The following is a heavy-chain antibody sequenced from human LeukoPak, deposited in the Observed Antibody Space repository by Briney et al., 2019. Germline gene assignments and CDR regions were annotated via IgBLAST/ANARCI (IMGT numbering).Heavy chain of an antibody. CDR3: ARLAYYGSGSYYNDFYYYYMDV. V-gene: IGHV5-51*01. CDR1: GYSFTTYW. CDR2: IYPGDSDT. J-gene: IGHJ6*03. Sequence: GESLKISCKGSGYSFTTYWIGWVRQMPGKGLEWMGIIYPGDSDTRYSPSFQGQVTISADKSISTAYLQWSSLKASDTAMYYCARLAYYGSGSYYNDFYYYYMDVWGKGTTVTISS. D-gene: IGHD3-10*01.